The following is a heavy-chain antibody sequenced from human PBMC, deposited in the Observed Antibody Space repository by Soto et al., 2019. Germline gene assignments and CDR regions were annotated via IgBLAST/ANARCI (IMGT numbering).Heavy chain of an antibody. Sequence: GGSLRLSCAASGFTFSDSAMHWVRQASGKGLEWVGRIRSKTKSYATEHAASVKGRFTIPRDDSKNTAYLQMNSLKTEDTAVYYCTSHSGSYGSVYWGQGTLVTVSS. CDR3: TSHSGSYGSVY. D-gene: IGHD1-26*01. J-gene: IGHJ4*02. CDR2: IRSKTKSYAT. V-gene: IGHV3-73*01. CDR1: GFTFSDSA.